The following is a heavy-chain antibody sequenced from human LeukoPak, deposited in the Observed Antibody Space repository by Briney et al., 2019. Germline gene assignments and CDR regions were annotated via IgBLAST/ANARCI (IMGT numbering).Heavy chain of an antibody. CDR1: KLTFSTYA. Sequence: GGSLRLSCSASKLTFSTYAIHWVRQAPGKGLEYVSAISTNGIGTYYADSVKGRFTLSRDNSKNTLYLQMTSLRSEDTAVYYCVEDLRGLRPSGDHGMDVWGKGTTVTVSS. CDR2: ISTNGIGT. CDR3: VEDLRGLRPSGDHGMDV. J-gene: IGHJ6*04. D-gene: IGHD3-16*01. V-gene: IGHV3-64D*06.